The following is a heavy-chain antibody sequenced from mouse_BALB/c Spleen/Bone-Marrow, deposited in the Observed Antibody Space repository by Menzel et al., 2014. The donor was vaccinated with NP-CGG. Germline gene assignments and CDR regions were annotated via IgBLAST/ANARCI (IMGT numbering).Heavy chain of an antibody. Sequence: QVQLQQSGAELMKPGASVKISCKATGYTFSSYWIDWVKQRPGHGLEWTGEILPGSGSTNYNEKFKGKATFTADTSSNTAYMQLSSLTSEDSAVYYCARGDYFDYWGQGTTLTVSS. J-gene: IGHJ2*01. CDR1: GYTFSSYW. V-gene: IGHV1-9*01. CDR3: ARGDYFDY. CDR2: ILPGSGST.